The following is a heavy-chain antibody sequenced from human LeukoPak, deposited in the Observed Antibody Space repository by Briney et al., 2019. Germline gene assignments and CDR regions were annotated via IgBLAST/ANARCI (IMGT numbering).Heavy chain of an antibody. Sequence: PSESLALTCTVGGSISTYYWSWIRQPPGTGLEWIGYIYYSGSTNYNPSLKSRVTISVDTSKNQFSLKLSSVTAADTAVYYCARNPWVGYFDYWGQGTLVTVSS. V-gene: IGHV4-59*01. D-gene: IGHD1-26*01. J-gene: IGHJ4*02. CDR3: ARNPWVGYFDY. CDR1: GGSISTYY. CDR2: IYYSGST.